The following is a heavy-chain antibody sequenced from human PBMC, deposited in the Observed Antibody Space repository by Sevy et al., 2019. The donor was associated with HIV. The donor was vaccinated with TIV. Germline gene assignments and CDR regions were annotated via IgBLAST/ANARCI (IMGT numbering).Heavy chain of an antibody. CDR2: INHSGST. D-gene: IGHD2-2*01. CDR1: GGSFSGYY. Sequence: GSLRLSCAVYGGSFSGYYWNWIRQSPGKGLEWIGEINHSGSTHYNPSLKSRVTISVDTSKNQFSLRLNSVTAADTAVYYCARAPPVVVVPGAPSWFDPWGQGTLVTVSS. J-gene: IGHJ5*02. CDR3: ARAPPVVVVPGAPSWFDP. V-gene: IGHV4-34*01.